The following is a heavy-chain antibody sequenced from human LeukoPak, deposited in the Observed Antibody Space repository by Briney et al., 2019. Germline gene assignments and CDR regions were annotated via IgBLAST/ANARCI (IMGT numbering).Heavy chain of an antibody. CDR3: ARVRGYYSPPSDAFDI. J-gene: IGHJ3*02. D-gene: IGHD3-10*01. CDR1: GFTFSSYW. V-gene: IGHV3-74*01. CDR2: INSDGSST. Sequence: GGSLRLSCAASGFTFSSYWMHWVRQAPGKGLVWVSRINSDGSSTSYADSVKGRFTISRDNAKNTLYLQMNSLRAEDTAVYYCARVRGYYSPPSDAFDIWGQGTMVTVSS.